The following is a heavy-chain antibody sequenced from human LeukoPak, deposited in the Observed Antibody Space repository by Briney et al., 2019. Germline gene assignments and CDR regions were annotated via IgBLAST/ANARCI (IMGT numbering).Heavy chain of an antibody. J-gene: IGHJ4*02. CDR3: AREFSTVTTLDY. Sequence: GASVKVSCKPSRYTFTSYYMHWVRQAPGHRLEGRGIINPSGGSTSYAQKFQGRVTMTRDTSTSTVYMELSSLRSEDTAVYYCAREFSTVTTLDYWGQGTLVTVSS. CDR1: RYTFTSYY. V-gene: IGHV1-46*01. CDR2: INPSGGST. D-gene: IGHD4-17*01.